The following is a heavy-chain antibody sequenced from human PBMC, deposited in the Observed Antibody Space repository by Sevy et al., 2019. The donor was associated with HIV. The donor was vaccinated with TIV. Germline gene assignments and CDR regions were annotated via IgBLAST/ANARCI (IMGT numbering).Heavy chain of an antibody. J-gene: IGHJ4*02. V-gene: IGHV3-7*03. CDR1: GFTFSSLW. Sequence: GGSLRLSCAASGFTFSSLWMSWVRQAPGKGLEWVANINQDGSERYYVDSVKARFTLSRDNAKNSLYLQMNSLRAEDTAVYYCAKATYYDFWSGYYMGGRYFDYWGQGTLVTVSS. D-gene: IGHD3-3*01. CDR3: AKATYYDFWSGYYMGGRYFDY. CDR2: INQDGSER.